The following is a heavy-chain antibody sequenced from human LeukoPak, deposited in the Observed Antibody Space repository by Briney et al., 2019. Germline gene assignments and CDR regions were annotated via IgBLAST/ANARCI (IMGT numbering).Heavy chain of an antibody. CDR1: GGTFSSYA. CDR2: IIPIFGTA. J-gene: IGHJ5*02. CDR3: ARGRQLYSYGYDWFDP. D-gene: IGHD5-18*01. V-gene: IGHV1-69*06. Sequence: ASVKVSCKASGGTFSSYAISWVRQAPGQGLEWMGGIIPIFGTANYAQKFQGRVTITADKSTSTAYMELSSLRSEDTAVYYCARGRQLYSYGYDWFDPWGQGTLVTVSS.